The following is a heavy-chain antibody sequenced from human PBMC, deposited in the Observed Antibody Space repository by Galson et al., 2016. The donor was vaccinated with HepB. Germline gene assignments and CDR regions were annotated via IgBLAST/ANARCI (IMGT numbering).Heavy chain of an antibody. CDR3: TRRAQNWGFFDS. CDR2: VNGGGDNK. Sequence: SLRLSCAASGFTFNNYPMNWVRQAPGKGLEWVSTVNGGGDNKYYVDSVKGRFTISRDNSKNTLYLQVDSLIADDTAVYYCTRRAQNWGFFDSWGQGTLVTVSS. J-gene: IGHJ4*02. CDR1: GFTFNNYP. V-gene: IGHV3-23*01. D-gene: IGHD3-16*01.